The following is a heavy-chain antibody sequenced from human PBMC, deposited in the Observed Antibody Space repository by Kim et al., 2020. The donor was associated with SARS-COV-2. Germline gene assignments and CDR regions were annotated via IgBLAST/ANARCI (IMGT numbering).Heavy chain of an antibody. Sequence: GGSLRLSCAAAGFTFSTFGMSWVRQAPGKGLEWVSTIGPSGVSTNYAVSVKGRFTISRDNSKDTLFLQMNSLRDEDTAVYYCAKGAIGMDVWGQGTTVTVSS. V-gene: IGHV3-23*01. J-gene: IGHJ6*02. CDR2: IGPSGVST. CDR3: AKGAIGMDV. CDR1: GFTFSTFG.